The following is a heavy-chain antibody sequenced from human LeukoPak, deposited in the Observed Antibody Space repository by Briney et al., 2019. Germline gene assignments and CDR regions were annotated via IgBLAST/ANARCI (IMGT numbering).Heavy chain of an antibody. CDR1: GGSISSGGYS. D-gene: IGHD3-10*01. V-gene: IGHV4-30-2*01. Sequence: SETLSLTCAVSGGSISSGGYSWSWLRPPPGKGLEWIGYIYHSGSTYYNPSLKSRVTISVDRYKNQFSLKLSSVTAADTAVYYCARGRFGPNWFDPWGQGTLVTVSS. CDR2: IYHSGST. CDR3: ARGRFGPNWFDP. J-gene: IGHJ5*02.